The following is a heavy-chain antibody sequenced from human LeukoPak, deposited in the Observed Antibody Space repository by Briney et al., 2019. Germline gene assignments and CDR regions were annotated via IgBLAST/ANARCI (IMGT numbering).Heavy chain of an antibody. CDR3: ARVRGYSSGWVDY. J-gene: IGHJ4*02. V-gene: IGHV4-4*02. CDR2: IYHSGST. Sequence: PSETLSLTCAVSGGSISSSNWWSWVRQPPGKGLEWIGEIYHSGSTNYNPSLKSRVTISVDKSKNQFSLKLSSVTAADTAVYYCARVRGYSSGWVDYWGQGTLVIVSS. CDR1: GGSISSSNW. D-gene: IGHD6-19*01.